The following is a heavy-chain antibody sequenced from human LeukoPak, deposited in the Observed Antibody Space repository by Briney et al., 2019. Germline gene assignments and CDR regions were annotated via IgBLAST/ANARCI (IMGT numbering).Heavy chain of an antibody. CDR3: ASWVDYGGNSRLQH. Sequence: SETLSLTCAVYGGSFSGYYWSWIRQPPGKGLEWIGEINHSGSTNYNPSLKSRVTISVDTSENQFSLKLSSVSAADTAVYYCASWVDYGGNSRLQHWGQGTLVTVSS. D-gene: IGHD4-23*01. CDR1: GGSFSGYY. CDR2: INHSGST. J-gene: IGHJ1*01. V-gene: IGHV4-34*01.